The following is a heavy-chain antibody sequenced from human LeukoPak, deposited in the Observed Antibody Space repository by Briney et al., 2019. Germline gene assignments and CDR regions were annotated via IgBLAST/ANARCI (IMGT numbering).Heavy chain of an antibody. Sequence: GSLRLSCAASGLTSSRDAMGWVRQPPGKGLEWIGEINHSGSTNYNPSLKSRVTISVDTSKNQFSLKLSSVTAADTAVYYCARGRLWRYYYGSGSYSDYDYWGQGTLVTVSS. J-gene: IGHJ4*02. CDR3: ARGRLWRYYYGSGSYSDYDY. V-gene: IGHV4-34*01. CDR2: INHSGST. CDR1: GLTSSRDA. D-gene: IGHD3-10*01.